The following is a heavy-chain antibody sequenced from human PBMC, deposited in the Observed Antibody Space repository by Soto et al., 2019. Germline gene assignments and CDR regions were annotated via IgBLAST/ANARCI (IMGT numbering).Heavy chain of an antibody. D-gene: IGHD6-13*01. V-gene: IGHV1-3*01. CDR1: GYTFTSYA. Sequence: ASVKVSCKASGYTFTSYAMHWVRQAHGQRLEWMGWINAGNGNTKYSQKFQGRVTITRDTSASTAYMELSSLRSEDTAVYYCARYYTASAAGLSVYNWFDPWGQGTLVTVSS. CDR2: INAGNGNT. CDR3: ARYYTASAAGLSVYNWFDP. J-gene: IGHJ5*02.